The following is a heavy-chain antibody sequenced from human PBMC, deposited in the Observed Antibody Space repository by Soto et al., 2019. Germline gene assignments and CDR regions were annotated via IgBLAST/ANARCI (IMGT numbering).Heavy chain of an antibody. Sequence: GWSLRLSCASSVFTFISYAMSWVRQAPGKGLEWVSAISGSGGSTYYADSVKGRFTISRDNSKNTLYLQMNSLRAEDTAVYYCAKDDRITIFGVVTPSFDYWGQGTLVTVSS. D-gene: IGHD3-3*01. CDR2: ISGSGGST. V-gene: IGHV3-23*01. J-gene: IGHJ4*02. CDR3: AKDDRITIFGVVTPSFDY. CDR1: VFTFISYA.